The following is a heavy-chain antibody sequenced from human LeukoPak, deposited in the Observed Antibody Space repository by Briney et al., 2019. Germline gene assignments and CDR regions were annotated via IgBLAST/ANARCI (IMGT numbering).Heavy chain of an antibody. D-gene: IGHD3-10*01. CDR1: GHTFTSYD. Sequence: ASVKVSCKASGHTFTSYDINWVRQATGQGLEWMGWMNPNSGNTGYAQKFQGRVTMTRNTSISTAYMELSSLRSEDTAVYYCARGPISFNYYGSGSYQFDPWGQGTLVTVSS. J-gene: IGHJ5*02. CDR3: ARGPISFNYYGSGSYQFDP. V-gene: IGHV1-8*01. CDR2: MNPNSGNT.